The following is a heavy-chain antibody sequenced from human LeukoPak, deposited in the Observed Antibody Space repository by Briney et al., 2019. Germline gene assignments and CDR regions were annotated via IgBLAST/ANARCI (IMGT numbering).Heavy chain of an antibody. CDR3: ARDRWRVAAAGTRGAGGLGSY. V-gene: IGHV4-39*07. D-gene: IGHD6-13*01. CDR1: SGPISSSSYY. CDR2: IYYSGST. Sequence: SETLSLICTVSSGPISSSSYYWGWIRQPPGKGLEWIGSIYYSGSTYYNPSLKSRVTISVDTSKNQFSLKLSSVTAADTAVYYCARDRWRVAAAGTRGAGGLGSYWGQGTLVTVSS. J-gene: IGHJ4*02.